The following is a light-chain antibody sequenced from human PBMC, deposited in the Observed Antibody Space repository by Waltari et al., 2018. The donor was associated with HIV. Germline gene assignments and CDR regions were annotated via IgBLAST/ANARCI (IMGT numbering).Light chain of an antibody. CDR1: QTISSY. CDR2: DAS. CDR3: QQRSTWPLT. J-gene: IGKJ4*01. V-gene: IGKV3-11*01. Sequence: EIVLTQSPVTLPLSPGERATLPCRASQTISSYLAWYQQKPGQAPRLLIYDASNRATGIPARFSGSGSGTDFTLTISNLEPEDFAIYYCQQRSTWPLTFGGGTKVEI.